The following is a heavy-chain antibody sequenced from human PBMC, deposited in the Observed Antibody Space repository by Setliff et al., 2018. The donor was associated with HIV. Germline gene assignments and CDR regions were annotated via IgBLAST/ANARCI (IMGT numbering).Heavy chain of an antibody. CDR3: ARGLRSSTYYYYYMDV. D-gene: IGHD6-6*01. J-gene: IGHJ6*03. Sequence: PGGSLRLSCVVSGFTFSDHYMEWVRQAPGKALEWIGRIRNKANGYTTEYAASVKGRFTISRDVSKNLLYLQMNSLKTEDTAVYYCARGLRSSTYYYYYMDVWGKGTTVTVSS. CDR1: GFTFSDHY. V-gene: IGHV3-72*01. CDR2: IRNKANGYTT.